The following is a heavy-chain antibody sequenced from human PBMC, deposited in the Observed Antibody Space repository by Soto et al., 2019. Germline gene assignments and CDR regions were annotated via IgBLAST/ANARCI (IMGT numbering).Heavy chain of an antibody. CDR3: ARGPTGWYGYDY. V-gene: IGHV3-74*01. J-gene: IGHJ4*02. D-gene: IGHD6-19*01. CDR2: INSDGTTK. Sequence: EVQLVESGGGLVQPGGSLRLSCVASGFTFRSSWMHWVPQAPGKGVGWGSRINSDGTTKKYAEYAKGRFTIARDNAENTLYLQMDSLTAEDTAVYYCARGPTGWYGYDYWGQGTLLTVSS. CDR1: GFTFRSSW.